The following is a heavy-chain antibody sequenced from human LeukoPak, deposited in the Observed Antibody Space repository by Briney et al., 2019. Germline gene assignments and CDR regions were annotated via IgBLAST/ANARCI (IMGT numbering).Heavy chain of an antibody. CDR2: IYYRGST. D-gene: IGHD5-18*01. CDR3: ARSRSGYSYDYAAFEI. V-gene: IGHV4-59*01. Sequence: PSETLSLTCTVSGGSISSYYWSWIRQPPGKGLEWIGYIYYRGSTTYNPSLRSRVTISVDTSRNQFSLKLYSVTAADTAVYYCARSRSGYSYDYAAFEIWGQGTMVTVSS. CDR1: GGSISSYY. J-gene: IGHJ3*02.